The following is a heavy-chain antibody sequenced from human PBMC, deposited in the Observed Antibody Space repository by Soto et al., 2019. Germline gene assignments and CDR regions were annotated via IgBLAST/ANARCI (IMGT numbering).Heavy chain of an antibody. CDR2: IWYDGRNK. CDR1: GFTFSSYG. Sequence: QVQLVESGGGVVQPGRSLRLSCAASGFTFSSYGMHWVRQAPGKGLEWVAVIWYDGRNKYYADSVKGRFTISRDNSKNTLYLQMNSLRAEDTAVYYCARSTSSSALDFDYWGQGTLVTVSS. CDR3: ARSTSSSALDFDY. D-gene: IGHD2-2*01. J-gene: IGHJ4*02. V-gene: IGHV3-33*01.